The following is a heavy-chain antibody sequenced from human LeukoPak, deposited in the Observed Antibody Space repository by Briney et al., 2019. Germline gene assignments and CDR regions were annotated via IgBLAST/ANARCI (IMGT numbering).Heavy chain of an antibody. CDR2: ISWNSGSI. J-gene: IGHJ3*02. Sequence: QSGRSLRLSCAASGFTFDDYAMHWVRQAPGKGLEWVSGISWNSGSIGYAASVKGRFTISRDSAKNSLYVQMNSLRAEDTALYYCAKDMAVYGSGSYPWAFDIWGQGTMVTVSS. V-gene: IGHV3-9*01. CDR3: AKDMAVYGSGSYPWAFDI. CDR1: GFTFDDYA. D-gene: IGHD3-10*01.